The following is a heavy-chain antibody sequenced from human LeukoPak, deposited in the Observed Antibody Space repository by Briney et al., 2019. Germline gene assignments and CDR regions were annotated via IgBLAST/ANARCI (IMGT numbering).Heavy chain of an antibody. CDR2: IYYSGST. V-gene: IGHV4-39*01. J-gene: IGHJ4*02. Sequence: SETLSLTCTVSGGSISSSSYYWGWIRQPPGKGLEWIGSIYYSGSTYYNPSLKSRVTISVDTSKNQFSLKLSSVTAADTAVYYCATLHGGYYYDSSGDFDYWGQGTLVTVSS. D-gene: IGHD3-22*01. CDR3: ATLHGGYYYDSSGDFDY. CDR1: GGSISSSSYY.